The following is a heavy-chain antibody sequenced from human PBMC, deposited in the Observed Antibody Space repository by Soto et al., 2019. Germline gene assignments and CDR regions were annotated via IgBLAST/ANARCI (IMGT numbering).Heavy chain of an antibody. CDR1: GYTFTSYY. J-gene: IGHJ6*02. CDR2: INPSGGST. Sequence: GASVKVSCKASGYTFTSYYMHWVRQAPGQGLEWMGIINPSGGSTSYAQKFQGRVTMTRDTSTSTVYMELSSLRSEDTAVYYCARNSYDSSGYYYYYYGMDVWGQGTTVTVSS. D-gene: IGHD3-22*01. CDR3: ARNSYDSSGYYYYYYGMDV. V-gene: IGHV1-46*01.